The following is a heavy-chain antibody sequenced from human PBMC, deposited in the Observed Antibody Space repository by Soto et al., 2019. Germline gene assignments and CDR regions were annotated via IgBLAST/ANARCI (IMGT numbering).Heavy chain of an antibody. CDR1: GFTFSSYA. CDR3: ARTRSGYYDY. D-gene: IGHD3-3*01. Sequence: GGSLKLSCAASGFTFSSYAMSWVRQAPGKGLDWVSAISVSVGSTYYADSVKGRFTISRDNAKNTLYLQMNSLRAEDTAVYYCARTRSGYYDYWGQGTLVTVSS. J-gene: IGHJ4*02. CDR2: ISVSVGST. V-gene: IGHV3-23*01.